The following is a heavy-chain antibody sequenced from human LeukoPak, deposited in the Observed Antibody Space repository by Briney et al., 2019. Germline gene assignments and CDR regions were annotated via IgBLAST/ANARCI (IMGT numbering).Heavy chain of an antibody. CDR3: ARPQPMYGSGNYYNPFDY. Sequence: AGGSLRLSCAASGFTFNTYSMNWVRQAPGKGLEWVSYISSGSRTTYYADSVKGRFTVSRDDAKSSLYLQMNSQRDEDMAVYYCARPQPMYGSGNYYNPFDYWGQGTLVTVSS. D-gene: IGHD3-10*01. J-gene: IGHJ4*02. CDR1: GFTFNTYS. CDR2: ISSGSRTT. V-gene: IGHV3-48*02.